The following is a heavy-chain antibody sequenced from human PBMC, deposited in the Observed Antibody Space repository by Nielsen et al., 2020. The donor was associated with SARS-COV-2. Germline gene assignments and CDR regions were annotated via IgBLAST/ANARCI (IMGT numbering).Heavy chain of an antibody. CDR2: IYPSDSDT. V-gene: IGHV5-51*01. D-gene: IGHD5-18*01. J-gene: IGHJ3*02. Sequence: VRQMPGKGLEWMGIIYPSDSDTRYSPSFQGQVTISVDKSVSTAYLQWSSLKASDTAVYYCARLGVLSGYSYGRDAFDMWGQGTMVTVSS. CDR3: ARLGVLSGYSYGRDAFDM.